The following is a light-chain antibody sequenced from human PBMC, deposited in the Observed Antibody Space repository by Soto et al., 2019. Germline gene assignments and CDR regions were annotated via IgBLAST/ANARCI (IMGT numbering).Light chain of an antibody. CDR1: QSVRSSN. CDR2: GAS. J-gene: IGKJ1*01. CDR3: QQYGSSPST. Sequence: EIVLTQSPGTLSLSPGERATLSCRASQSVRSSNLAWYQQKPGQAPRLLIYGASSRATGIPDRFSGSGSGTDFTLTISRLEPEEFAVYYCQQYGSSPSTFGQGTKVEIK. V-gene: IGKV3-20*01.